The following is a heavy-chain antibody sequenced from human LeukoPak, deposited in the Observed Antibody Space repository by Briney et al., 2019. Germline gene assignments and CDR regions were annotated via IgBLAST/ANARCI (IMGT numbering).Heavy chain of an antibody. D-gene: IGHD6-13*01. CDR2: IHYSGRT. V-gene: IGHV4-59*08. Sequence: TSETLSLTCTVSGDSIRSYHWSWIRQPPGKGLEWIGHIHYSGRTNYNPSLRSRVTISVDTSKNQFSLKLTSVTAADTAVYYCAKHEGTAGPFDSWGQGTLVTASS. CDR1: GDSIRSYH. CDR3: AKHEGTAGPFDS. J-gene: IGHJ4*02.